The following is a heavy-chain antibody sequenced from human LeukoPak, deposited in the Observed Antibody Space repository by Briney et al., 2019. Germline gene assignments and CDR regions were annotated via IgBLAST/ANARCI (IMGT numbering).Heavy chain of an antibody. CDR2: VYMSGST. V-gene: IGHV4-61*02. D-gene: IGHD1-26*01. CDR1: GDSISSDIHY. Sequence: SQTLSLTCSVSGDSISSDIHYWSWIRQPAGKGLEWIGRVYMSGSTNYNPSLKSRAIISIDTSNNHFSLKLSSVTAADTAMYFCARGVGSTSRAFDIWDQGTMVTVSS. J-gene: IGHJ3*02. CDR3: ARGVGSTSRAFDI.